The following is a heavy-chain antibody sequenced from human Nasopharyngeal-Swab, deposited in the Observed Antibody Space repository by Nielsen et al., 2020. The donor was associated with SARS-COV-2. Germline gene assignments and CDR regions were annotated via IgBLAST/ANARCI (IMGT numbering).Heavy chain of an antibody. V-gene: IGHV4-39*07. Sequence: SETLSLTCTVSGGSISSSSYYWGWIRQPPGKGLEWIGEINHSGSTNYNPSLKSRVTISVDTSKNQFSLKLSSVTAADTAVYYCARGRQIWSGYQDYYYGMDVWGQGTTVTVSS. CDR3: ARGRQIWSGYQDYYYGMDV. CDR2: INHSGST. D-gene: IGHD3-3*01. CDR1: GGSISSSSYY. J-gene: IGHJ6*02.